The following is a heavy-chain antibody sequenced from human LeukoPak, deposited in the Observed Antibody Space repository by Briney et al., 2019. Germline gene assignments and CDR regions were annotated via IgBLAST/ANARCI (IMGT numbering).Heavy chain of an antibody. D-gene: IGHD6-13*01. Sequence: GGSLRLSCAASGFTFSSYSMNCVRQAPGKGLAWVSSISSSSSYISYADSVEGRFTISRDNAKNSLYLQMNSLRAEDTAVYYCARENVAAGDYWGQGTLVTVSS. CDR1: GFTFSSYS. CDR3: ARENVAAGDY. J-gene: IGHJ4*02. V-gene: IGHV3-21*01. CDR2: ISSSSSYI.